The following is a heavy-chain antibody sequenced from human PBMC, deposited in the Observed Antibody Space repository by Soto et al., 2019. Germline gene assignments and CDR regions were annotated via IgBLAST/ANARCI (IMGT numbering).Heavy chain of an antibody. CDR1: GGSISSYY. Sequence: QVQLQESGPGLVKPSETLSLTCTVSGGSISSYYWSWIRQPPGKGLEWIGYIYYSGSTNYNPSLKSRVTISVDTSKNQFSLKLSSVTAADTAVYYCARGGYSYGTYYFDYWGQGTLVTVSS. CDR3: ARGGYSYGTYYFDY. CDR2: IYYSGST. V-gene: IGHV4-59*01. D-gene: IGHD5-18*01. J-gene: IGHJ4*02.